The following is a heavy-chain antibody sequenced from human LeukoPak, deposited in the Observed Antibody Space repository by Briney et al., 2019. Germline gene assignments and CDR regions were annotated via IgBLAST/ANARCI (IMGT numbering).Heavy chain of an antibody. CDR3: ARHGGGFWSGYYLFDL. CDR1: GGSISSSSYY. Sequence: PSETLSLTCTVTGGSISSSSYYWGWIRRPPGKGLEWIGSIYYSGSTYYNPSLKSRVTISVDTSKNQFSLKLSSVTAADTAVYYCARHGGGFWSGYYLFDLWGRGTLVTVSS. V-gene: IGHV4-39*01. CDR2: IYYSGST. J-gene: IGHJ2*01. D-gene: IGHD3-3*01.